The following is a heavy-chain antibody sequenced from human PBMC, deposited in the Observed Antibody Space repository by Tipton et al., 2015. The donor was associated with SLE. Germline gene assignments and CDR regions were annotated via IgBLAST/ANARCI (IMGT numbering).Heavy chain of an antibody. CDR3: ARQRPIFAWGLRYYYIDV. Sequence: LRLSCGVYGMSLTDFFWSWIRQRQGKGLEWLGDFHHSGEVNYNPSLMSRISISLDTPKNTFALNLTSVTAADTAVYYCARQRPIFAWGLRYYYIDVWASGTTVTVSS. CDR2: FHHSGEV. V-gene: IGHV4-34*01. CDR1: GMSLTDFF. J-gene: IGHJ6*03. D-gene: IGHD3-3*01.